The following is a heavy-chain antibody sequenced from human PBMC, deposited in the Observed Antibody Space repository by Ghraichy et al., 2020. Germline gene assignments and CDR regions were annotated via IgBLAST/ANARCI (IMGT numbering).Heavy chain of an antibody. D-gene: IGHD3-22*01. J-gene: IGHJ5*02. V-gene: IGHV3-11*04. CDR3: ASDPPMTGVGFDP. CDR1: GLTFNDYY. CDR2: ISESGTII. Sequence: GGSLRLSCAASGLTFNDYYMSWIRQAPGKGLEWLSYISESGTIIHYADSVKGRFTISRDNAKNLLYLQMNSLRAEDTAVYYCASDPPMTGVGFDPWGQGTLVTVSS.